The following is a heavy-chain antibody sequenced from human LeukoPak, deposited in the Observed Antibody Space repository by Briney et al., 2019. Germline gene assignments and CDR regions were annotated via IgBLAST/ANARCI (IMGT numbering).Heavy chain of an antibody. V-gene: IGHV4-59*01. CDR3: ARGGDGYNYFDY. CDR1: GGSISSYY. D-gene: IGHD5-24*01. Sequence: SETLSLTCTVSGGSISSYYWSWIRQPPGKGLEWIAYIYYSGSTNYIPSLKSRVTISVDTSKNQFSLKLSSVTAADTAVYYCARGGDGYNYFDYWGQGTLVTVSS. CDR2: IYYSGST. J-gene: IGHJ4*02.